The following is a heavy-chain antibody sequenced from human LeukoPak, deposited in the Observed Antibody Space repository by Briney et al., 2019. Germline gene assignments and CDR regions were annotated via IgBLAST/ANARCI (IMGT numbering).Heavy chain of an antibody. V-gene: IGHV1-69*01. CDR3: ARGDVLRFLEWFHYYGMDV. CDR1: GGTFSSYA. Sequence: GSSVKVSCKASGGTFSSYAISWVRQAPRQGLEWMGGIIPIFGTANYAQRFQGRVTITADESTSTAYMELSSLRSEDTAVYYCARGDVLRFLEWFHYYGMDVWGQGTTVTVSS. D-gene: IGHD3-3*01. J-gene: IGHJ6*02. CDR2: IIPIFGTA.